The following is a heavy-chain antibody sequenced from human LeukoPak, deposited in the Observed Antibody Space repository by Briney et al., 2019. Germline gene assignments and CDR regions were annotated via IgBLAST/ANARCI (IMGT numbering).Heavy chain of an antibody. V-gene: IGHV3-30-3*01. J-gene: IGHJ5*02. D-gene: IGHD5-12*01. CDR1: GFTFSSYA. CDR2: ISYDGSNK. Sequence: GGSLRLSCAASGFTFSSYAMHWVRQAPGKGLEWVAVISYDGSNKYYADSVKGRFTISRDNSKNTLYLQMNSLRAEDTAVHYCARVLTYSGYDTNWFDPWGQGTLVTVSS. CDR3: ARVLTYSGYDTNWFDP.